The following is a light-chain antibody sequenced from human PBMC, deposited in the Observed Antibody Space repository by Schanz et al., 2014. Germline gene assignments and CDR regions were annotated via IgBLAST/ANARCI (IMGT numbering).Light chain of an antibody. Sequence: QSVLTQPASVSGSPGQSITISCTGTSSDVGGYNYVSWYQQHPGKAPKLMIYDVSNRPSGVSDRFSGSKSANTASLTISGLQAEDEADYYCSSYAGSTTSWVFGGGTKLTVL. V-gene: IGLV2-23*02. CDR3: SSYAGSTTSWV. CDR2: DVS. CDR1: SSDVGGYNY. J-gene: IGLJ3*02.